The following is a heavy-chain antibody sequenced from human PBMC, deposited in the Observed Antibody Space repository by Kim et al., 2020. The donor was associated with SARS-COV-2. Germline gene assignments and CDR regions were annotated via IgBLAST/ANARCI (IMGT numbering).Heavy chain of an antibody. Sequence: GGSLRLSCAASGFTFSSYGMHWVRQAPGKGLEWVAVIWYDGSNKYYADSVKGRFTISRDNSKNTLYLQMNSLRAEDTAVYYCAKDNRDSSGYYVGLPPAKKYYYYGMDVWGQGTTVTVSS. D-gene: IGHD3-22*01. V-gene: IGHV3-33*06. CDR2: IWYDGSNK. CDR3: AKDNRDSSGYYVGLPPAKKYYYYGMDV. CDR1: GFTFSSYG. J-gene: IGHJ6*02.